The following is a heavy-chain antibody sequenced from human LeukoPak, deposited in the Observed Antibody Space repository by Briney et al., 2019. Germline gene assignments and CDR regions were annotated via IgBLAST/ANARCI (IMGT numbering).Heavy chain of an antibody. J-gene: IGHJ3*02. CDR3: ASRRLVSLRSLEWLRFAFDI. Sequence: ASVKVSCKVSGYTLTELSMHWVRQAPGKGLEWMGGFDPEDGETIYAQKFQGRVTMTEDTSTDTAYMELSSLRSEDTAVYYCASRRLVSLRSLEWLRFAFDIWGQGTMVTVSS. CDR1: GYTLTELS. D-gene: IGHD3-3*01. CDR2: FDPEDGET. V-gene: IGHV1-24*01.